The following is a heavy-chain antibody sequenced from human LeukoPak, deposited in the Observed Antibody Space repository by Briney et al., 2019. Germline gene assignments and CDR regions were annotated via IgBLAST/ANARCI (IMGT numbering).Heavy chain of an antibody. CDR1: GGSFSGYY. D-gene: IGHD3-3*01. CDR2: INHSGST. Sequence: PSETLSLTCAVYGGSFSGYYWSWIRQPPGKGLEWIGEINHSGSTNYNPSLKSRVTISVDTSKNQFSLKLSSVTAADTAVYYCARRYRVLRFLEWLPYNWFDPWGQGTLVTVSS. CDR3: ARRYRVLRFLEWLPYNWFDP. J-gene: IGHJ5*02. V-gene: IGHV4-34*01.